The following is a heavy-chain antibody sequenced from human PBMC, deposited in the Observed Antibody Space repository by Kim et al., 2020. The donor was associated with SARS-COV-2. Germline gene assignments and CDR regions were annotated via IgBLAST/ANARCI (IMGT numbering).Heavy chain of an antibody. J-gene: IGHJ4*02. D-gene: IGHD3-16*01. V-gene: IGHV4-39*06. CDR3: AVLSYANDY. CDR1: GGSISDPNYH. CDR2: IYYLGGT. Sequence: SETLSLTCTVSGGSISDPNYHWGWVRQPPGKGLEWIGSIYYLGGTQYKSSLRSRPTISVDTSKNQFPLNLTSLTAADTAVYYCAVLSYANDYWGQGVLVAVSS.